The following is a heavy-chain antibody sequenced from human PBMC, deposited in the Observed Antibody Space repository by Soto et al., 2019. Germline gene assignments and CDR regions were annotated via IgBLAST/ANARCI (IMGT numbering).Heavy chain of an antibody. V-gene: IGHV3-74*01. CDR2: VDRDGSGT. CDR1: GITFSGYW. Sequence: EVQLVESGGGSVQPGGSLRLSCVASGITFSGYWMHWVRQVPGKGLVWVARVDRDGSGTSYADSVKGRFIISSDNAKNKFCLHVNNPRVADTAAYDWSTLFEHCGQGLPVTVAS. CDR3: STLFEH. J-gene: IGHJ4*02.